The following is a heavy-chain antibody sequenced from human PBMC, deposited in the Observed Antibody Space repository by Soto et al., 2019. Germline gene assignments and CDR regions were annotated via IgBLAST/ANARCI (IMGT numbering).Heavy chain of an antibody. CDR1: GLTVRRTQ. D-gene: IGHD6-6*01. V-gene: IGHV3-53*01. J-gene: IGHJ4*01. CDR2: IYSAGIT. CDR3: ARAREPEYSSSIFFDY. Sequence: PGGSLRLSRAVSGLTVRRTQMCWVRHAPEKELQWVSVIYSAGITYYANSVKGRFTISRDISENKIFLELNGLTVDDTAVYYCARAREPEYSSSIFFDYWGRGTVVTVSS.